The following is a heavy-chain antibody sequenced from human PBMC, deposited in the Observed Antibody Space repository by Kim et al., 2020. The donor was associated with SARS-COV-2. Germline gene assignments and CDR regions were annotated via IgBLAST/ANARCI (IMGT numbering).Heavy chain of an antibody. J-gene: IGHJ4*02. CDR3: ARLFTYYDSSGYYSLFDY. D-gene: IGHD3-22*01. V-gene: IGHV4-59*08. Sequence: SETLSLTCTVSGGSISSYYWSWIRQPPGKGLEWIGYIYYSGSTNYNPSLKSRVTISVDTSKNQFSLKLSSVTAADTAVYYCARLFTYYDSSGYYSLFDYWGQGTLVTVSS. CDR1: GGSISSYY. CDR2: IYYSGST.